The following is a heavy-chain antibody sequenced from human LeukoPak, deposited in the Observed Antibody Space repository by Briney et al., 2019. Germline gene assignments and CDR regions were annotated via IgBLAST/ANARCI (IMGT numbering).Heavy chain of an antibody. Sequence: GASVKVSCKASGYTFTMYGITWVRQAPGQGLEWMGWISAYNDNTNYAQNLQDRVTMTTDASTSTVYMELRSLGSDDTAVYYCARDLLWELPELVFDYWGQGTLVTVSS. V-gene: IGHV1-18*01. CDR1: GYTFTMYG. CDR2: ISAYNDNT. D-gene: IGHD1-26*01. CDR3: ARDLLWELPELVFDY. J-gene: IGHJ4*02.